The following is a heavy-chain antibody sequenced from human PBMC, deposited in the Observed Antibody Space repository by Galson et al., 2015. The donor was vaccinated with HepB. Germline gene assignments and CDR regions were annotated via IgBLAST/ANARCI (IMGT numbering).Heavy chain of an antibody. CDR3: AKATPYGTGWYGRNDY. CDR1: RFTFSASA. Sequence: SLRLSCAVSRFTFSASAMTWVRQTPGKGLEWVSAISVSGGTDYADSVKGRFTISRDNGENTLYMHMNSLRVEDTGVYYCAKATPYGTGWYGRNDYWGRGTLVTVSS. V-gene: IGHV3-23*01. CDR2: ISVSGGT. D-gene: IGHD6-19*01. J-gene: IGHJ4*02.